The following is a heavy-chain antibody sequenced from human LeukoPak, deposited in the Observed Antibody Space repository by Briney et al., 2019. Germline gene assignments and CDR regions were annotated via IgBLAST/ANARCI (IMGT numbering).Heavy chain of an antibody. J-gene: IGHJ3*02. CDR1: GGTFSSYA. D-gene: IGHD3-22*01. Sequence: SVKVSCKASGGTFSSYAISWVRQAPGQGLEWMGRIIPIFGTANYAQKFQGRVTITTDESTSTAYMELSSLRSEDTAVYYCAARSGYYPDAFDIWGQGTTVTVSS. V-gene: IGHV1-69*05. CDR2: IIPIFGTA. CDR3: AARSGYYPDAFDI.